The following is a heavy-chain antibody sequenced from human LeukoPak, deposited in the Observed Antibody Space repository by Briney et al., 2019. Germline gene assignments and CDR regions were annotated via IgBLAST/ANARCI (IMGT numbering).Heavy chain of an antibody. CDR3: AKRFHSASWYAAFDY. D-gene: IGHD6-13*01. J-gene: IGHJ4*02. V-gene: IGHV3-23*01. Sequence: GGSLRLSCAASGFSFTNYVMTWVRQAPGKGLEWVSGISSNSGTTYYADSVKGRFTISRDNSKNTLYLQMNSLRAEDTAVYYCAKRFHSASWYAAFDYWGQGTLVTVSS. CDR1: GFSFTNYV. CDR2: ISSNSGTT.